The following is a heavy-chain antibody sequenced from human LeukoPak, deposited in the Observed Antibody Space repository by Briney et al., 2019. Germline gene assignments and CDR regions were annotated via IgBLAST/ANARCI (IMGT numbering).Heavy chain of an antibody. Sequence: PGRSLRLSCAASGFTSDDYAMHWVRQAPGKGLEWVSGISWNSGSIGYADSVKGRFTISRDNAKNSLYLQMNSLRAEDTALYYCAKAVKGYCSGGSCYSLDYWGQGTLVTVSS. CDR3: AKAVKGYCSGGSCYSLDY. D-gene: IGHD2-15*01. CDR1: GFTSDDYA. J-gene: IGHJ4*02. V-gene: IGHV3-9*02. CDR2: ISWNSGSI.